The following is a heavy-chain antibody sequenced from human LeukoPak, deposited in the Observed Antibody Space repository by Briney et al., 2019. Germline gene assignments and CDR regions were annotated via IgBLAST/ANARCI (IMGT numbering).Heavy chain of an antibody. Sequence: ASVKVSCKVSGYTLTELSMHWVRQAPGKGLEWMGGFDPEDGETIYAQKFQGRVTMTEDTSTDTAYMELSSLRSEDTAVYYCATDWVVLAAIVYWGQGTLVTVSS. CDR1: GYTLTELS. CDR2: FDPEDGET. V-gene: IGHV1-24*01. D-gene: IGHD2-2*02. CDR3: ATDWVVLAAIVY. J-gene: IGHJ4*02.